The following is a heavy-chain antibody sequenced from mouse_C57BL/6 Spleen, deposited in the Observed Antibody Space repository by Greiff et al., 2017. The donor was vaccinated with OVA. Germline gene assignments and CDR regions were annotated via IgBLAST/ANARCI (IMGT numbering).Heavy chain of an antibody. D-gene: IGHD1-1*01. CDR2: IYPRSGNT. J-gene: IGHJ2*01. V-gene: IGHV1-81*01. Sequence: VQLQQSGAELARPGASVKLSCKASGYTFTSYGISWVKQRTGQGLEWIGEIYPRSGNTYYNEKFKGKATLTADKSSSTAYMELRSLTSEDSAVYFCAREGPTRGSRFGYWGQGTTLTVSS. CDR3: AREGPTRGSRFGY. CDR1: GYTFTSYG.